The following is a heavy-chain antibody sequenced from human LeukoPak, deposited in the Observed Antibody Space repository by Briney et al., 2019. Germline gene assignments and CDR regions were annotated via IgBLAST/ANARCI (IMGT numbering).Heavy chain of an antibody. CDR1: GGSISGYY. CDR2: IYYSGAT. D-gene: IGHD3-22*01. Sequence: SETLSLTCTVSGGSISGYYWSWIRQPPGKRLEWIGYIYYSGATNYNPSLKSRVTISVDTSTKNQFSLKLTSVTAADTAVYYCARHDISDSSGYYPLDYWGQGTLVTVSS. J-gene: IGHJ4*02. CDR3: ARHDISDSSGYYPLDY. V-gene: IGHV4-59*08.